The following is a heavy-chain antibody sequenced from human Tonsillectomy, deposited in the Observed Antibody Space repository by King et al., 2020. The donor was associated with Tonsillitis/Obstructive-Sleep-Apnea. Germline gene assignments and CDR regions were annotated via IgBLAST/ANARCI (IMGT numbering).Heavy chain of an antibody. CDR3: ARTTEDIAVVPAANDAFDI. CDR2: ISSSGSTI. J-gene: IGHJ3*02. V-gene: IGHV3-11*01. Sequence: VQLVESGGGLVKPGGSLRLSCAASGFTFSDYYMSWVRQAPGEGLEWGSYISSSGSTIYYADSVKGRFTISRDNAKNSLYLQMNSLRAEDTAVYYCARTTEDIAVVPAANDAFDIWGQGTMVTVSS. D-gene: IGHD2-2*01. CDR1: GFTFSDYY.